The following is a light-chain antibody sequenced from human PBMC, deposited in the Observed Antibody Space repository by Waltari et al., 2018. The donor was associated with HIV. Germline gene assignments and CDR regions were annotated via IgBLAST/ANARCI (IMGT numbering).Light chain of an antibody. V-gene: IGLV1-44*01. CDR2: RYG. CDR1: SSNIGSNT. Sequence: HSVLNQSPSAAGTPGPRGLTSCFGRSSNIGSNTVTWYQQFPGTATKLLIARYGQRPARAPTRLAGAESATPASLAISLLRCEYEADYTRATWNLNPDAWVIGGGPKLTVL. J-gene: IGLJ3*02. CDR3: ATWNLNPDAWV.